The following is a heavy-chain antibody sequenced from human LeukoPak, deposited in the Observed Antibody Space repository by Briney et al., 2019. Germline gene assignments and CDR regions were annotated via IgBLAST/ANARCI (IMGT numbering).Heavy chain of an antibody. Sequence: SETLSLTCTVSGGSISSGSYYWSWIRQPAGKGLEWIGRIYTSGSTNYNPSLKSRVTISVDTSKNQFSLKLSSVTAADTAVYYCARETVPAAHINWFDPWGQGTLVTVSS. J-gene: IGHJ5*02. V-gene: IGHV4-61*02. CDR1: GGSISSGSYY. CDR3: ARETVPAAHINWFDP. D-gene: IGHD2-2*01. CDR2: IYTSGST.